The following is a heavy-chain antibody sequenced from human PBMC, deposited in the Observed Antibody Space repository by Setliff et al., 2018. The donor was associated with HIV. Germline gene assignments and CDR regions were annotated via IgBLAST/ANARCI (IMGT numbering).Heavy chain of an antibody. CDR3: ARSGGDCSGISCYSLWFDP. J-gene: IGHJ5*02. CDR2: INSASGGT. V-gene: IGHV1-2*04. Sequence: ASVKVSCKASGYTFTDYYIHWVRQAPGQGLEWMGWINSASGGTNYAQNFQGWVTVTRDTSINTVYMELSSLKSDDTAVYYCARSGGDCSGISCYSLWFDPWGHGTLVTVSS. CDR1: GYTFTDYY. D-gene: IGHD2-15*01.